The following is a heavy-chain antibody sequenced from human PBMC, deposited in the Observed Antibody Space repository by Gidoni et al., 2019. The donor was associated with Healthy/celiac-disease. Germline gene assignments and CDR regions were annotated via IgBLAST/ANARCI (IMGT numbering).Heavy chain of an antibody. CDR2: IKQDGSEK. CDR3: ARVEGGYCSSTSCYGYYYYYMDV. J-gene: IGHJ6*03. CDR1: GFTFSSYW. Sequence: EVQLVESGGGLVQPGGSLRLSCAASGFTFSSYWMSWVRQAPGKGLEWVANIKQDGSEKYYVDSVKGRFTISRDNAKNSLYLQMNSLRAEDTAVYYCARVEGGYCSSTSCYGYYYYYMDVWGKGTTVTVSS. D-gene: IGHD2-2*01. V-gene: IGHV3-7*01.